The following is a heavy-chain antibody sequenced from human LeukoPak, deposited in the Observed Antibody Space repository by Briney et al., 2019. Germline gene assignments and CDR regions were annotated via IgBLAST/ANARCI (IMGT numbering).Heavy chain of an antibody. CDR1: GYSFASYW. J-gene: IGHJ3*02. CDR2: IYPGDSDT. Sequence: GESLKISCKGSGYSFASYWIGWVRQVPGKGLEWMGIIYPGDSDTRYSPSFQGQVTISADKSISTAYLQWSSLKASDTAMYYCARPYPLDAFDIWGQGTMVTVSS. V-gene: IGHV5-51*01. CDR3: ARPYPLDAFDI.